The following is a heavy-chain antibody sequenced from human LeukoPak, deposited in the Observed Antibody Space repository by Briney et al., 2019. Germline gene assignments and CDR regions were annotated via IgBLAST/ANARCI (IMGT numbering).Heavy chain of an antibody. D-gene: IGHD3-22*01. CDR2: IYTSGST. CDR1: RGSISSASYY. J-gene: IGHJ4*02. Sequence: PSESLSLTCTVPRGSISSASYYSSGIRQPAGKGLEWIGRIYTSGSTNYSPSLKSRVTISVGTSKNQFSLKLSSVTAADTAVYYCAGAYPNSSGYSYDYWGQGTLVTVSS. V-gene: IGHV4-61*02. CDR3: AGAYPNSSGYSYDY.